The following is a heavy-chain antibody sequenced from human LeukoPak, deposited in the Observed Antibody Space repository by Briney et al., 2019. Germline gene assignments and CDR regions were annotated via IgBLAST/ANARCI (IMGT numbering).Heavy chain of an antibody. V-gene: IGHV3-33*01. Sequence: GGSLRLSCAASGFTFSSYGMHWVRQAPGKGLEWVAVIWYDGSNKYYADSVKGRFTISRDNSKNTLNLQMNSLRAEDTAVYYCARDRGGVVATPCDYWGQGTLVTVSS. D-gene: IGHD5-12*01. CDR1: GFTFSSYG. J-gene: IGHJ4*02. CDR3: ARDRGGVVATPCDY. CDR2: IWYDGSNK.